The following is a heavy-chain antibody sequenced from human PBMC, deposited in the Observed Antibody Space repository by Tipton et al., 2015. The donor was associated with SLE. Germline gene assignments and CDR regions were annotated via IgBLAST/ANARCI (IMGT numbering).Heavy chain of an antibody. Sequence: LRLSCTVSGGSISSYYWSWIRQPPGKGLEWIGYIYTSGSTNYNPSLKSRVTMSVDTSKNQFSLKLSSVTAADTAVYYCARWGTGDAFDIWGQGTMVTVSS. CDR3: ARWGTGDAFDI. V-gene: IGHV4-59*01. J-gene: IGHJ3*02. CDR2: IYTSGST. D-gene: IGHD7-27*01. CDR1: GGSISSYY.